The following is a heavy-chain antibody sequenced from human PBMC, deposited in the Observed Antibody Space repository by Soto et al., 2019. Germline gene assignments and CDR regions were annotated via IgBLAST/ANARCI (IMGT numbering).Heavy chain of an antibody. CDR3: ARDLWGYGGADCYPLDV. CDR1: GGSISSSSYC. V-gene: IGHV4-39*07. J-gene: IGHJ6*02. D-gene: IGHD2-21*02. Sequence: SETLSLTCTVSGGSISSSSYCWGWIRQPPGQGLEWIGYIYYRGSTYYNPSLKSRVTISVDTSKNQSSLKLNSVTAADTAVYYCARDLWGYGGADCYPLDVWXQGTTVTVS. CDR2: IYYRGST.